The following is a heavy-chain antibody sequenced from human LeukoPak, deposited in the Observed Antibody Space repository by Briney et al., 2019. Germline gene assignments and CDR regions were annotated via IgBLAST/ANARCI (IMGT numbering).Heavy chain of an antibody. CDR3: VRAVAGHFDY. V-gene: IGHV3-23*01. CDR2: ISGRSGTT. CDR1: GLTVSSNY. D-gene: IGHD6-19*01. J-gene: IGHJ4*02. Sequence: PGGSLRLSCAASGLTVSSNYMSWVRQAPGKGPEWVSAISGRSGTTYYADSVKGRFTISRDNAKNTLYLQMNSLRAEDTAVYYCVRAVAGHFDYWGQGTLVTVSS.